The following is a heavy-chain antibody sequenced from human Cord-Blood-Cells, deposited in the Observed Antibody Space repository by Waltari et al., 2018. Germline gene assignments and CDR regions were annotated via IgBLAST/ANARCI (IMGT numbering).Heavy chain of an antibody. Sequence: QVQLVQSGAEVTKPGSSVKVSCKASGGTFSSYAISWVRQAPGQGLEWMGGIIPIFGTANYAQKFQGRVTITADESTSTAYMELSSLRSEDTAVYYCARNTYSNYRYYYYHGMDVWGQGTTVTVSS. V-gene: IGHV1-69*01. CDR3: ARNTYSNYRYYYYHGMDV. D-gene: IGHD4-4*01. CDR2: IIPIFGTA. CDR1: GGTFSSYA. J-gene: IGHJ6*02.